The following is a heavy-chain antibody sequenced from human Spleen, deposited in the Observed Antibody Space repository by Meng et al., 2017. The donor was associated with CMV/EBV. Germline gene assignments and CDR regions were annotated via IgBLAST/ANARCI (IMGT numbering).Heavy chain of an antibody. V-gene: IGHV3-21*01. J-gene: IGHJ4*02. D-gene: IGHD6-19*01. Sequence: LSLTCAASGFTFSSYSMNWVRQAPGKGLEWVSSISSSSSYIYYADSVKGRFTISRDNAKNSLYLQMNSLRAEDTAVYYCARDGVPGYSSGWYFDYWGQGTLVTVSS. CDR2: ISSSSSYI. CDR3: ARDGVPGYSSGWYFDY. CDR1: GFTFSSYS.